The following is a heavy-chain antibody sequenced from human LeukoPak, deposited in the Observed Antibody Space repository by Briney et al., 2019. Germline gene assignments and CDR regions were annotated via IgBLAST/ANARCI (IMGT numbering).Heavy chain of an antibody. CDR1: GYDFTKYA. V-gene: IGHV1-3*03. CDR3: ARGIWSTTVTADYLDY. D-gene: IGHD4-17*01. CDR2: IDAGNGRT. Sequence: ASVKVSCKASGYDFTKYAVQWVRQAPGQRLEWMGWIDAGNGRTKYSQDFQGRVTITRDTSARIAYMELSSLTSDDMSVYYCARGIWSTTVTADYLDYWGQGTLVTVSS. J-gene: IGHJ4*02.